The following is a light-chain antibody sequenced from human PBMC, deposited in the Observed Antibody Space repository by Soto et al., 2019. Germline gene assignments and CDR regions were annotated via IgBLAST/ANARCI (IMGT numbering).Light chain of an antibody. CDR3: CSYAGSYAFV. CDR2: EVS. CDR1: SSDIGGYNY. Sequence: QSVLTQPASVSGSPGQSITISCTGTSSDIGGYNYVSWYQQHPGKAPKLMIYEVSNRPSGVYNRFSGSKSGNTASLTISGLQAEDEAYYYCCSYAGSYAFVFGTGTKVTVL. J-gene: IGLJ1*01. V-gene: IGLV2-14*01.